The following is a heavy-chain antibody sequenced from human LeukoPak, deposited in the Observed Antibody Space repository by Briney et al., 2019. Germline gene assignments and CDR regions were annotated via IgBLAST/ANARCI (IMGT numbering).Heavy chain of an antibody. CDR3: ARLEYGSGSYYRGGNYFDY. Sequence: ASVKVSCKASGGTFSSYAISWVRQAPGQGLEWMGGIIPIFGTANYAQKFQGRVTITADESTSTAYMELSSLRSEDTAVYYCARLEYGSGSYYRGGNYFDYWGQGTLVTVSS. V-gene: IGHV1-69*13. J-gene: IGHJ4*02. CDR2: IIPIFGTA. D-gene: IGHD3-10*01. CDR1: GGTFSSYA.